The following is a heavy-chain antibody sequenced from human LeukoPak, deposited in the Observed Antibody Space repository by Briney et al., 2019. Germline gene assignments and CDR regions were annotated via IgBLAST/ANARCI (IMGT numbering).Heavy chain of an antibody. J-gene: IGHJ4*02. D-gene: IGHD3-10*01. V-gene: IGHV3-30*18. CDR1: GFTFSSYG. CDR2: ISYDGSNK. Sequence: PGGSLRLSCAASGFTFSSYGMQWVRQAPGKGLEWVAVISYDGSNKYYADSVKGRLTISRDNSKNTLYLQMNSLRAEDTAVYYCAKEDYGSGSYYDYWGQGTLVTVSS. CDR3: AKEDYGSGSYYDY.